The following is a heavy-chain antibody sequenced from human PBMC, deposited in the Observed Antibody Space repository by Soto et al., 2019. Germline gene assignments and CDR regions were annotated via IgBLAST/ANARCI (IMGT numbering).Heavy chain of an antibody. D-gene: IGHD2-8*01. Sequence: QVQLVQSGAEVKKPGASVKVSCKASGYTFTSYGISWVRQAPGQGLEWMGWISGYNDNTNYAQTLQGRATMTTDTSTSTAYMELRSLRSDDTAVYFCARQGDCSNGGCYPEWLFPFDYWGQGTLVTVST. J-gene: IGHJ4*02. CDR3: ARQGDCSNGGCYPEWLFPFDY. CDR2: ISGYNDNT. CDR1: GYTFTSYG. V-gene: IGHV1-18*04.